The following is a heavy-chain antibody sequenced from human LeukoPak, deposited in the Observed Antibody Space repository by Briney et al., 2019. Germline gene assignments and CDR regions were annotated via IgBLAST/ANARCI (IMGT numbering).Heavy chain of an antibody. D-gene: IGHD5-12*01. CDR3: ARYNSGYDS. CDR2: IRGSGGTT. Sequence: GGSLRLSCAASGFTFSTYAMGWVRQAPGKGLEWVSGIRGSGGTTSYADSVKGRFTISRDNSKNTLDLQMNSLRAEDTALYYCARYNSGYDSWGQGTLVTVSS. CDR1: GFTFSTYA. J-gene: IGHJ4*02. V-gene: IGHV3-23*01.